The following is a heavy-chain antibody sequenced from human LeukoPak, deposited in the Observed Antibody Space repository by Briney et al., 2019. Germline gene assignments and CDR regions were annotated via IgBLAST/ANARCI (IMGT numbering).Heavy chain of an antibody. CDR1: GFTFSSYA. V-gene: IGHV3-23*01. Sequence: GGSLRLSCAASGFTFSSYATSWVRQAPGEGLEWVSAITDSGGSTYYSDSVKGRFTISRDNSKNTLYLQMNTLRDEDTAIYYCAKGSSGSRPYYFDYWGQGTLVTVSS. CDR3: AKGSSGSRPYYFDY. J-gene: IGHJ4*02. CDR2: ITDSGGST. D-gene: IGHD3-22*01.